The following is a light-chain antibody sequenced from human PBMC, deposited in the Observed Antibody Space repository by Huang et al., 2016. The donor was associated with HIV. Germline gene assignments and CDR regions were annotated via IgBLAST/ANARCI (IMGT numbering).Light chain of an antibody. V-gene: IGKV3-15*01. CDR2: GAS. CDR3: QQYDNWPPYT. Sequence: EIVLTQSPATLSVSPGERATLSCRASQSVSRKLVWYQHKPGQAPRLLIHGASTRATGVPARFSGSGSGTEFTLTISSLQSEDFAVYYCQQYDNWPPYTFGQGTKLEIK. CDR1: QSVSRK. J-gene: IGKJ2*01.